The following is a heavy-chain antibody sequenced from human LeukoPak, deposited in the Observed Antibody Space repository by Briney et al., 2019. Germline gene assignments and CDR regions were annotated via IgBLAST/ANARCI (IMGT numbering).Heavy chain of an antibody. Sequence: GGSLRLSCVTSGFTFSNHAMHWVRQAPGKGLEWVAVISYDGSNKYYADSVKGRFTISRDNSKNTLYLQMNSLRAEDTAVYYCAKAGNIVATIPPAFDIWGQGTMVTVSS. V-gene: IGHV3-30*04. CDR3: AKAGNIVATIPPAFDI. J-gene: IGHJ3*02. CDR2: ISYDGSNK. D-gene: IGHD5-12*01. CDR1: GFTFSNHA.